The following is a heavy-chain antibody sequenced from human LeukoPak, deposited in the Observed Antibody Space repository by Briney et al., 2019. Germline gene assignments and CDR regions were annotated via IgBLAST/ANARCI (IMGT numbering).Heavy chain of an antibody. CDR2: IYYGGTT. V-gene: IGHV4-39*01. Sequence: PSETLSLTCSVSGGSITTSNYYWGWIRQPPGKGLGWIGSIYYGGTTYYNPSLKSRVTMSVDTSKNQFSLKLRSVTAADTTVYYCAKSGNSGFDYWGQGTLVTVSA. CDR1: GGSITTSNYY. D-gene: IGHD3-10*01. CDR3: AKSGNSGFDY. J-gene: IGHJ4*02.